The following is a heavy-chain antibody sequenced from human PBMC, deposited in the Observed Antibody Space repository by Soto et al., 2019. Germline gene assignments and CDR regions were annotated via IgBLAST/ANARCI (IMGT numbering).Heavy chain of an antibody. J-gene: IGHJ5*02. Sequence: EVQLVESGGGLVQPGGSLRLSCAASGFTFSSYWMSWVRQAPGKGLEWVANIKQDGSEKYYVDSVKGRFTISRDNAKNSLYVQMNSLRAQDTAVYYCARDLKYSPNHSNKWWFDPWGQGTLVTVSS. CDR1: GFTFSSYW. CDR3: ARDLKYSPNHSNKWWFDP. D-gene: IGHD2-15*01. V-gene: IGHV3-7*03. CDR2: IKQDGSEK.